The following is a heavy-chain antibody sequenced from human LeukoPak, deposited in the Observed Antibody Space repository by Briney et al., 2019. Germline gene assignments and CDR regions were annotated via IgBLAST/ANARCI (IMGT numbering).Heavy chain of an antibody. CDR2: IYYSGST. D-gene: IGHD2-21*01. CDR1: GGSISSYY. CDR3: ARERTAYCCGDCYPNGLYWYFCL. J-gene: IGHJ2*01. V-gene: IGHV4-59*01. Sequence: PSETLSLTCTVSGGSISSYYWSWIRQPPGKGLEWIGYIYYSGSTNYNPSLKSRVTISVDTSKNQFSLKLSSVTAADTAVYYCARERTAYCCGDCYPNGLYWYFCLWSRCILDTVVS.